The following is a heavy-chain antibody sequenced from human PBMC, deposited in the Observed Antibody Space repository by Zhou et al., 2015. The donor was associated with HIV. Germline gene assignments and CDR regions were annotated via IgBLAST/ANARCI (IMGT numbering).Heavy chain of an antibody. CDR3: ARDRQAAAGTAYYYYGMDV. J-gene: IGHJ6*02. Sequence: QVQLVQSGAEVKKPGSSVKVSCKASGGTFSSYAISWVRQAPGQGLEWMGGIIPIFGTANYAQKFQGRVTITADESTSTAYMELSSLRSEDTAVYYCARDRQAAAGTAYYYYGMDVWGQGTTVTVSS. CDR1: GGTFSSYA. V-gene: IGHV1-69*12. CDR2: IIPIFGTA. D-gene: IGHD6-13*01.